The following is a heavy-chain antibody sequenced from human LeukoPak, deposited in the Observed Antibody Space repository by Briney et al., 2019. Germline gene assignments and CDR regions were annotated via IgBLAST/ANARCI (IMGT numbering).Heavy chain of an antibody. CDR2: ISSSSSTI. V-gene: IGHV3-48*01. D-gene: IGHD3-10*01. CDR3: ARGSTMDYYHFDI. J-gene: IGHJ3*02. CDR1: GFTFSSYS. Sequence: GGSLRLSCAASGFTFSSYSMNWVRQAPGKGLEWVSYISSSSSTIYYADSVKGRFTISRDNAKNSLYLQMNSLRAEDTAVYYCARGSTMDYYHFDIWGQGTLVTVSS.